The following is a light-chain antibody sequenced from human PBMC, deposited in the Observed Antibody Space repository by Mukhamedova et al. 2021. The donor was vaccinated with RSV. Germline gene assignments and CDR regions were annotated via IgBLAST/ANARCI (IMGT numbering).Light chain of an antibody. CDR3: QQYGSSPRT. CDR2: GAS. V-gene: IGKV3-20*01. CDR1: QSVSSSY. J-gene: IGKJ3*01. Sequence: GERATLSCRASQSVSSSYLAWYQQKPGQAPRLLIYGASSRATGIPDRFSGSGSGTDFTLTISRLEPEDFAVYYSQQYGSSPRTFGP.